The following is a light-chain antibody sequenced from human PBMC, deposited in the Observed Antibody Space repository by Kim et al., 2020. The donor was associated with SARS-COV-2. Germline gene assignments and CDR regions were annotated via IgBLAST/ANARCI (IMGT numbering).Light chain of an antibody. CDR1: NIGIKS. Sequence: SYELTQPPSVSVAPGTTAVISCAENNIGIKSVHWYQQKPGQAPVLVIYYSFDRPSGIPERFSGSNSGNTATLTISRFEAGDEADYYCQVWDDTSNHVVFG. V-gene: IGLV3-21*04. J-gene: IGLJ2*01. CDR2: YSF. CDR3: QVWDDTSNHVV.